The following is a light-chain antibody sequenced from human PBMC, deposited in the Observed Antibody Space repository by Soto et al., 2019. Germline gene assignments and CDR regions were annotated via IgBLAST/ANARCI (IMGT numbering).Light chain of an antibody. CDR1: SSNVGSYKL. Sequence: SALRKPASVSVSTGQYNSSSSRETSSNVGSYKLVSWYPQHPGKAPELVIFEVNKRPSGVSNRFSGSKSGNTACLTLSGLKVEDEADYYCCSSGGSPTYVFGTGTKVTV. CDR2: EVN. V-gene: IGLV2-23*02. J-gene: IGLJ1*01. CDR3: CSSGGSPTYV.